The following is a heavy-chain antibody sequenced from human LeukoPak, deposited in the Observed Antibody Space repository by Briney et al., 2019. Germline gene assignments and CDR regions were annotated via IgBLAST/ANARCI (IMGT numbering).Heavy chain of an antibody. CDR2: VAARGDGT. Sequence: AGSLRLSCAASGFTFRSYFFSWLRQPPGKVLEWVAAVAARGDGTYYADSVKGRFTTSRDNSKNTLYLQMNSLGAEDTAVYYCARAHVLRPFDSWGQGTLVTVSS. CDR3: ARAHVLRPFDS. V-gene: IGHV3-23*01. CDR1: GFTFRSYF. D-gene: IGHD3-16*01. J-gene: IGHJ4*02.